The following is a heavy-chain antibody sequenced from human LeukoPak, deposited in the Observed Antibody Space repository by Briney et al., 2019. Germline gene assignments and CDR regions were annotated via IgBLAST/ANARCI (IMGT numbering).Heavy chain of an antibody. D-gene: IGHD3-10*01. CDR2: IYYSGST. Sequence: SETLSLTCTVSGGSISSSSYYWAWIRQPPGKGLEWIGSIYYSGSTYYNPSLKSRVTISVDTSKNQFSLKLSSVTAADTAVYYCARNKSRTYGSADAFDIWGQGTMVTVSS. CDR3: ARNKSRTYGSADAFDI. V-gene: IGHV4-39*07. CDR1: GGSISSSSYY. J-gene: IGHJ3*02.